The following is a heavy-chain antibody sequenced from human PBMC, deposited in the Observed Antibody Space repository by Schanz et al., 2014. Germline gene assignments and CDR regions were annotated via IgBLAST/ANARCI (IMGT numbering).Heavy chain of an antibody. V-gene: IGHV3-23*01. CDR3: AEGIGYCSSGTCYDYYYYGLDV. D-gene: IGHD2-15*01. Sequence: DVQLLESGGGLVQPGGSLRLSCAASGFTFNSYAMTWVRQAPGKGLEWVSSISHSGGSKYYADSVKGRFTISRDNSENALYLRMSSLSADDTAVFYCAEGIGYCSSGTCYDYYYYGLDVWGQGTTVTVSS. CDR2: ISHSGGSK. CDR1: GFTFNSYA. J-gene: IGHJ6*02.